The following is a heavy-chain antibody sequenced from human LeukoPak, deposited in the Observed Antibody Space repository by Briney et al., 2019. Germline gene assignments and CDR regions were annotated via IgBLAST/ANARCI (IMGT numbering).Heavy chain of an antibody. V-gene: IGHV3-23*01. CDR3: AKDGGYCSSTSCYLYYMDV. CDR2: ISGSGGST. Sequence: GGSLRLSCAASGFTFSSYAMSWVRQAPGKGLEWVSAISGSGGSTYYADSVKGRFTITRDNSKNTLYLQMNSLRAEDTAVYYCAKDGGYCSSTSCYLYYMDVWGKGTTVTVSS. D-gene: IGHD2-2*01. J-gene: IGHJ6*03. CDR1: GFTFSSYA.